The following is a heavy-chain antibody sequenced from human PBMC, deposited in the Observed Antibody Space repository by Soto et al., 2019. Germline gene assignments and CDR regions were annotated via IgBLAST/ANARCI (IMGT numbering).Heavy chain of an antibody. V-gene: IGHV3-23*01. J-gene: IGHJ4*02. CDR3: ARIRGYSYGARDYFDY. CDR2: ISGSGDGT. Sequence: PGGSLRLSCAASGFTFSSFALSWVRQAPGKGLEWVSAISGSGDGTDYADSVKGRFTISRDNAKNSLYLQMNSLRAEDTAVYYCARIRGYSYGARDYFDYWGQGTLVTVSS. D-gene: IGHD5-18*01. CDR1: GFTFSSFA.